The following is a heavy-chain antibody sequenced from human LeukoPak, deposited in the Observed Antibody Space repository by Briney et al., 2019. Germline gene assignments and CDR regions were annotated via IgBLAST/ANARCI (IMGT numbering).Heavy chain of an antibody. D-gene: IGHD1-1*01. CDR1: GFTFSVSW. V-gene: IGHV3-7*01. Sequence: GSLRLSCAASGFTFSVSWMSWVRQAPGKGLEWVANIKYDGSEKYYVDSVKGRFTISRDNAKNSLYLQMNSLRAEDTAVYYCARGGTTFEHWGQGTLVTVSS. CDR2: IKYDGSEK. CDR3: ARGGTTFEH. J-gene: IGHJ4*02.